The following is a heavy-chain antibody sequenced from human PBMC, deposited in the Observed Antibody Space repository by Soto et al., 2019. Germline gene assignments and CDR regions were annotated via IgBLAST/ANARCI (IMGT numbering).Heavy chain of an antibody. V-gene: IGHV3-30*18. CDR2: ISYDGSNK. CDR1: GFTFSSYG. D-gene: IGHD5-18*01. Sequence: QVQLVESGGGVVQPGRSLRLSCAASGFTFSSYGMHWVRQAPGKGLEWVAVISYDGSNKYYADSVKGRFTISRDNSKNTLYLQMNGLRAEDTAVYYCAKDNGYSHTRGTDVWGQGTTVTVSS. J-gene: IGHJ6*02. CDR3: AKDNGYSHTRGTDV.